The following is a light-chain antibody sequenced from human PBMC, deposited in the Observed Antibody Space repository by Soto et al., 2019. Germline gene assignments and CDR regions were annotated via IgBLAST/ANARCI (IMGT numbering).Light chain of an antibody. CDR2: DAS. V-gene: IGKV3-15*01. CDR1: QSVGSK. Sequence: EILMTQSPATLAASPGERATLSCRASQSVGSKLAWYQQKPGQPPRLVMFDASIRADGVPARFSGGGSGTEFTLTLSSLQSEDFALYYCQQYEKWPPTTFGQGTKVEIK. J-gene: IGKJ1*01. CDR3: QQYEKWPPTT.